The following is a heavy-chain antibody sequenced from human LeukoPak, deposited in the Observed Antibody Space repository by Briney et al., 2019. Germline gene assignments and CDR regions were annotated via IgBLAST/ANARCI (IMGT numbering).Heavy chain of an antibody. Sequence: PSETLSLTCAVSGASIGNYYWSCIRQPAGKGLEWIGRTHTSGSANYNPSLKSRVTMSVDTSKNQFSLKLTSVTAADTAVYYCARGRWKSGMDSPYYFDFWGQGTLVTVSS. CDR2: THTSGSA. J-gene: IGHJ4*02. CDR1: GASIGNYY. D-gene: IGHD2-2*03. CDR3: ARGRWKSGMDSPYYFDF. V-gene: IGHV4-4*07.